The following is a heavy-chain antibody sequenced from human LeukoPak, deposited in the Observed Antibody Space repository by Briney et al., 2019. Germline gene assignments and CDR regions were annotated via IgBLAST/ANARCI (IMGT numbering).Heavy chain of an antibody. V-gene: IGHV3-21*01. CDR2: ITSSGSYI. CDR1: GFSFCSYS. J-gene: IGHJ3*02. CDR3: ARKGYYDSGTFEI. D-gene: IGHD3-22*01. Sequence: PGGSLRLSCAVSGFSFCSYSMNWVRQAPGKGLEWVSSITSSGSYINYADSVKGRFTTSRDNAKNSLYLQMNSLRVEDTAVYYCARKGYYDSGTFEIWGQGTMVTVSS.